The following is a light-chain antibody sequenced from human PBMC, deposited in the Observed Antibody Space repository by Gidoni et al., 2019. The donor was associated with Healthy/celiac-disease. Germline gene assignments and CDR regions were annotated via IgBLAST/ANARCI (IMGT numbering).Light chain of an antibody. CDR2: DTS. Sequence: QAVLTQEPSLTVSPGGTGTLTCGSSTGAVTSGHYPYWFQQKPGQAPRTLIYDTSNTHSWTPARFSGSLLGGKAALTFSGAQPEDEADYYCLVSYSAARVFGGGTKLTVL. V-gene: IGLV7-46*01. CDR1: TGAVTSGHY. CDR3: LVSYSAARV. J-gene: IGLJ2*01.